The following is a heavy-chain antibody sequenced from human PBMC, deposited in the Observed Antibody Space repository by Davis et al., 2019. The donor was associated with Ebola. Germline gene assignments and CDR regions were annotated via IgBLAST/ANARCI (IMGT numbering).Heavy chain of an antibody. CDR1: GYRFTSHW. CDR2: IFPGDSDT. V-gene: IGHV5-51*01. Sequence: GESLKISCQGSGYRFTSHWIGWVRQMPGKGLQWMGIIFPGDSDTRYSPSFQGQVTISADTSISTAYLQWSSLKASDTAMYYCARLDSTGYYYLSRYFDLWGRGTLVTVSS. J-gene: IGHJ2*01. CDR3: ARLDSTGYYYLSRYFDL. D-gene: IGHD3-22*01.